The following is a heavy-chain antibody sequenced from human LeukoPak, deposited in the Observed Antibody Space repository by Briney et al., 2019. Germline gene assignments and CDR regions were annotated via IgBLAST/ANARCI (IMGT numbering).Heavy chain of an antibody. CDR1: GGSISSSSYY. Sequence: PSETLSLTCTVSGGSISSSSYYWGWIRQPPGKGPEWIGSIYYSGSTYYNPSLKSRVTISVDTSKNQFSLKLSSVTAADTAVYYCARHDFWSGYRNYYYYGMDVWGQGTTVTVSS. CDR3: ARHDFWSGYRNYYYYGMDV. V-gene: IGHV4-39*01. J-gene: IGHJ6*02. D-gene: IGHD3-3*01. CDR2: IYYSGST.